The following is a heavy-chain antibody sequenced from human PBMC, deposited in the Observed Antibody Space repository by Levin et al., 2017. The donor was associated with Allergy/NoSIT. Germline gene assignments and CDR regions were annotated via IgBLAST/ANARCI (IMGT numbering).Heavy chain of an antibody. CDR1: GFTFSSYA. V-gene: IGHV3-64D*06. CDR3: VKDPGDFTYYYGSGSPPLDV. J-gene: IGHJ6*02. CDR2: ISSNGGST. D-gene: IGHD3-10*01. Sequence: GGSLRLSCSASGFTFSSYAMHWVRQAPGKGLEYVSAISSNGGSTYYADSVKGRFTISRDNSKNTLYLQMSSLRAEDTAVYYCVKDPGDFTYYYGSGSPPLDVWGQGTTVTVSS.